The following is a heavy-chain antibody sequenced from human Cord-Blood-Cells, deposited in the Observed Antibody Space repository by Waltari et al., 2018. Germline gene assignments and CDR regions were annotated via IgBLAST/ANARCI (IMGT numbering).Heavy chain of an antibody. CDR2: ISYDGRNK. D-gene: IGHD6-6*01. V-gene: IGHV3-30*04. J-gene: IGHJ2*01. Sequence: QVQLVESGGGVVQPGRSLRLSCAASGFTFSSYAMHWVRQAPGKGLEWVAVISYDGRNKYYADSVKGRFTISRDNSKNTLYLQMNSLRAEDTAVYYCARDGVGSSSYFDLWGRGTLVTVSS. CDR1: GFTFSSYA. CDR3: ARDGVGSSSYFDL.